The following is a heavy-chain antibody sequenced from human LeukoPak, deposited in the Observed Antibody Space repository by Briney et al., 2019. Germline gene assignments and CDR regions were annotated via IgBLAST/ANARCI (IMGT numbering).Heavy chain of an antibody. Sequence: SETLSLTCTVSGGSISSYHWSWIRQPPGKGLEWIGYIYYSGSTNYNPSLKSRVTISVDTSKNQFSLKLSSVTAADTAVYYCARQGRGQSGSYDYWGQGTLVTVSS. J-gene: IGHJ4*02. CDR3: ARQGRGQSGSYDY. CDR1: GGSISSYH. CDR2: IYYSGST. D-gene: IGHD1-26*01. V-gene: IGHV4-59*08.